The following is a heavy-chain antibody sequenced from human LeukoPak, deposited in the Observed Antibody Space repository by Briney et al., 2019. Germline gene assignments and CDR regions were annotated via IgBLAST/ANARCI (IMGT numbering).Heavy chain of an antibody. V-gene: IGHV3-7*01. J-gene: IGHJ5*02. Sequence: GGPLRLSCAASGFTFSSYWMSWVRQAPGKGLEWVANIKQDGSEKYYVDSVKGRFTISRDNAKNSLYLQMNSLRAEDTAVYYCARVNWGFTNWFDPWGQGTLVTVSS. CDR1: GFTFSSYW. CDR2: IKQDGSEK. D-gene: IGHD7-27*01. CDR3: ARVNWGFTNWFDP.